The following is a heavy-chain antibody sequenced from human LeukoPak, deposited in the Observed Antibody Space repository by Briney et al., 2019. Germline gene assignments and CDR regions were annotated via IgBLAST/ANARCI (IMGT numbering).Heavy chain of an antibody. J-gene: IGHJ6*03. Sequence: PGGSLRLSCAVAGFTFSSYWMSWVRQAPGEGLEWVANIKQDGSEKYYVDSVKGRFTISRDNAKNSLYLQMNSLRAEDTAVYYCARGAYYDFWSGYYINYYYYYYMDVWGKGTTVTVSS. D-gene: IGHD3-3*01. CDR3: ARGAYYDFWSGYYINYYYYYYMDV. CDR2: IKQDGSEK. V-gene: IGHV3-7*01. CDR1: GFTFSSYW.